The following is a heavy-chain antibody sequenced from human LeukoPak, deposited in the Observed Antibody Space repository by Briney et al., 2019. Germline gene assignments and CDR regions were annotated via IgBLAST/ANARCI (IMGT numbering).Heavy chain of an antibody. CDR2: ISSSSSYT. Sequence: PGGSLRLSCAASGFTFSDYYMSWIRQAPGKGLEWVSYISSSSSYTNYADSVKGRFTISRDNARNSLFLQMNSLRAGDTAVYYCARSLAYYDILTGYYYYYYYGMDVWGKGTTVTVSS. V-gene: IGHV3-11*06. CDR3: ARSLAYYDILTGYYYYYYYGMDV. J-gene: IGHJ6*04. CDR1: GFTFSDYY. D-gene: IGHD3-9*01.